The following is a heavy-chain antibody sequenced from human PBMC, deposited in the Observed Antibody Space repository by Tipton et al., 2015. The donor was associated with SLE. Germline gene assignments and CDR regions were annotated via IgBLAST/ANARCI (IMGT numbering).Heavy chain of an antibody. CDR3: ARLPDFWSGFDI. D-gene: IGHD3-3*01. V-gene: IGHV4-38-2*01. CDR2: IYHSGST. J-gene: IGHJ3*02. Sequence: TLSLTCAVSGYSISSGYYWGWIRQPPGKGLEWIGSIYHSGSTYYNPSLKSRVTISVDTSKNQFPLKLSSVTAADTAVYYCARLPDFWSGFDIWGQGTMVTVSS. CDR1: GYSISSGYY.